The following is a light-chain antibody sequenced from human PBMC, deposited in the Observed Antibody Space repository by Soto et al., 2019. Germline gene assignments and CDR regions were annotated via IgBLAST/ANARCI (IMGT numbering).Light chain of an antibody. J-gene: IGKJ1*01. CDR1: QSISSW. Sequence: DIQMTQSPSTLSASVGDRVTITCRASQSISSWLAWYQQKPGKAPKLLIYDASRLESGVPSRFSGSGSGTDFTLTISSLQPEDFATYYCQQSYNTPRTLGQGTKVDIK. CDR3: QQSYNTPRT. V-gene: IGKV1-5*01. CDR2: DAS.